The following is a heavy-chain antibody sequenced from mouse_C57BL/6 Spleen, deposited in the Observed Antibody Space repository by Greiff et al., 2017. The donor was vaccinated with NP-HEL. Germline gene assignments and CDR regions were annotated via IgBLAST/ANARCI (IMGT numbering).Heavy chain of an antibody. D-gene: IGHD2-1*01. CDR2: IYPGNSDT. J-gene: IGHJ4*01. V-gene: IGHV1-5*01. CDR1: GYTFTSYW. Sequence: EVKLMESGTVLARPGASVKMSCKTSGYTFTSYWMHWVKQRPGQGLEWIGAIYPGNSDTSYNQKFKGKAKLTAVTSASTAYMELSSLTNEDSAVYYCTRIYYGNYHYAMDYWGQGTSVTVSS. CDR3: TRIYYGNYHYAMDY.